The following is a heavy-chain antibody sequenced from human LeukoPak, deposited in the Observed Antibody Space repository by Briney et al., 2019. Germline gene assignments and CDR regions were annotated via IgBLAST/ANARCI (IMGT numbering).Heavy chain of an antibody. J-gene: IGHJ4*02. CDR1: GYRFTNYW. V-gene: IGHV5-51*01. D-gene: IGHD5-18*01. CDR2: IYPGDSDT. CDR3: ARVSGYSYGRVDY. Sequence: GESLKISCKGSGYRFTNYWIGWVRQMPGKGLEWMGIIYPGDSDTRYSPSFQGQVTISADKSISTAYLQWSSLKASDTAMYYCARVSGYSYGRVDYWGQGTLVTVSS.